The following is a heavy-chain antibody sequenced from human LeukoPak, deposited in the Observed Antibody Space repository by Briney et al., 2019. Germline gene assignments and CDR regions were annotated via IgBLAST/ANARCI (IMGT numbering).Heavy chain of an antibody. Sequence: ASVKVSCKASGYIFTSYTIHWVRQAPGQRLEWMGWINAGNGDTKYSQKFQGRVTITRDTSATTAYMELSSLRTEDTAVYYCVREGYYHSGSLPTFYFDYWGQGTLVTVSS. CDR1: GYIFTSYT. CDR2: INAGNGDT. CDR3: VREGYYHSGSLPTFYFDY. V-gene: IGHV1-3*01. D-gene: IGHD3-10*01. J-gene: IGHJ4*02.